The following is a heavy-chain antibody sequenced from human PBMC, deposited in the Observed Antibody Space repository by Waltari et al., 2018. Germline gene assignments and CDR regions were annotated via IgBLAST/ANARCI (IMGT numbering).Heavy chain of an antibody. D-gene: IGHD5-18*01. V-gene: IGHV4-34*01. J-gene: IGHJ4*02. CDR1: GGSFSGYY. Sequence: KPSETLSLTCAVYGGSFSGYYWSWIRQPPGKGLEWIGEINHSGSTNYNPSLKSRVTISVDTSKNQFSLKLSSVTAADTAVYYCARNRRVKRGYSYGCAFDYWGQGTLVTVSS. CDR2: INHSGST. CDR3: ARNRRVKRGYSYGCAFDY.